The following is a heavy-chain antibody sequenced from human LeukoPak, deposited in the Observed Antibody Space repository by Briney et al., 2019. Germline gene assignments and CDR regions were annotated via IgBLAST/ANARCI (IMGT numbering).Heavy chain of an antibody. CDR1: GYSFTSYW. Sequence: GESLKISCKGSGYSFTSYWIGWVRQMPGKGLEWMGIIYPGDSDTRYSPSFQGQVTISADKSISTAYLQWSSLKASDTAKYYCARRLDVDIVATDGDWFDPWGQGTLVTVSS. CDR2: IYPGDSDT. V-gene: IGHV5-51*01. D-gene: IGHD5-12*01. J-gene: IGHJ5*02. CDR3: ARRLDVDIVATDGDWFDP.